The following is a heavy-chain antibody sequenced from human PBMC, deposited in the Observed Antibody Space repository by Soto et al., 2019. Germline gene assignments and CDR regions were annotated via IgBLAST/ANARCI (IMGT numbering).Heavy chain of an antibody. D-gene: IGHD3-3*01. Sequence: PSETLSLTCAVYGGSFSGYYWSWIRQPPGKGLEWIGEINHSGSTNYNPSLKSRVTISVDTSKNQFSLKLSSVTAADTAVYYCARDGYYDFWSNYSPIDYWGQGTLVTVSS. CDR3: ARDGYYDFWSNYSPIDY. J-gene: IGHJ4*02. V-gene: IGHV4-34*01. CDR1: GGSFSGYY. CDR2: INHSGST.